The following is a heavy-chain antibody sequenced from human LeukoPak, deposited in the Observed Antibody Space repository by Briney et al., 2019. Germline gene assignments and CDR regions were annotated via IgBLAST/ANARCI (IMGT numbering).Heavy chain of an antibody. CDR3: ARFGVDYDMDV. CDR2: IHYSGKD. Sequence: PSETLSLTCPLSGGTISGHYWPWIRPPPGRGLDWIGQIHYSGKDDYNPSLRSRINISVDMSKNQMSLKVNSVTAADTAVYYCARFGVDYDMDVWGQGTTVTVS. V-gene: IGHV4-59*11. CDR1: GGTISGHY. J-gene: IGHJ6*02. D-gene: IGHD3-16*01.